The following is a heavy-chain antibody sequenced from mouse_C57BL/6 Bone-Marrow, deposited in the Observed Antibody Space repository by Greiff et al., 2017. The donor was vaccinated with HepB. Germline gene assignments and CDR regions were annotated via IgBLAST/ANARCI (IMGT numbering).Heavy chain of an antibody. D-gene: IGHD2-12*01. V-gene: IGHV1-76*01. J-gene: IGHJ3*01. CDR2: IYPGSGNT. CDR3: ARLRRGWFAY. Sequence: VQLQQSGAELVRPGASVKLSCKASGYTFTDYYINWVKQRPGQGLEWIARIYPGSGNTYYNEKFKGKATLTAEKSSSTAYMQLSSLTSEDSAVYFCARLRRGWFAYWGQGTLVTVSA. CDR1: GYTFTDYY.